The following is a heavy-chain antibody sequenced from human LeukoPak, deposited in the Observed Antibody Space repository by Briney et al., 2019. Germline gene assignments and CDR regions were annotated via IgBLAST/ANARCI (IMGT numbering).Heavy chain of an antibody. D-gene: IGHD3-9*01. V-gene: IGHV3-48*03. CDR1: GFTFSSYE. CDR3: ARILSMNSY. CDR2: ISSSGSTI. Sequence: GGSLRLSCAASGFTFSSYEMNWVRQAPGKGLEWVSYISSSGSTIYYADSVKGRFTISRDNAKNSLYLQMNSLRAEDTAVYYCARILSMNSYWGQGTLVAVPS. J-gene: IGHJ4*02.